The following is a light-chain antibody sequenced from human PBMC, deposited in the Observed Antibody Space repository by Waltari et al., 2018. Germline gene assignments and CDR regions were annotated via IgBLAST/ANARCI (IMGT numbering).Light chain of an antibody. Sequence: QSALTQPASVSGSPGQSITISCTGTSSDVGGYNYVSWYQQHPGKAPKLMIYDVSNRPSGVSNRLSGSKSGNTASLTISGLQAEDEADYYCSSYTSSSIWVFGGGTKLTVL. CDR2: DVS. CDR3: SSYTSSSIWV. V-gene: IGLV2-14*03. J-gene: IGLJ3*02. CDR1: SSDVGGYNY.